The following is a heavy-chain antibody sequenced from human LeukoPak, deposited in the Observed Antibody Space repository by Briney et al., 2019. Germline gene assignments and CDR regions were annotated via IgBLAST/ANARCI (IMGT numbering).Heavy chain of an antibody. D-gene: IGHD6-13*01. CDR3: TREVAGTGGFDY. CDR2: TYHRSTWYD. V-gene: IGHV6-1*01. J-gene: IGHJ4*02. CDR1: GDSVSSNNAA. Sequence: SQTLSLTCAISGDSVSSNNAACNWIRQSPSRGLEWLGRTYHRSTWYDDYVVSVRSRLTITPDISKNQVSLQLNSVTPEDTAVYYCTREVAGTGGFDYWGQGITVTVSS.